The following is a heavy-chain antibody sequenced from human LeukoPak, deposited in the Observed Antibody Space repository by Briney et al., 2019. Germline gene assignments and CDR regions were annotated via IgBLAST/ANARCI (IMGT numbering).Heavy chain of an antibody. V-gene: IGHV5-51*01. J-gene: IGHJ5*02. CDR3: ARHARTYGSGSYYNSWSDP. CDR1: GYSFTSYW. D-gene: IGHD3-10*01. Sequence: GESLKISCKGSGYSFTSYWIGWVRQMPGKGLEWMGIIYPGDSDTRYSPSFQGQVTISADKSISTACLQWRSLKASDTAMYYCARHARTYGSGSYYNSWSDPWGQGTLVTVSS. CDR2: IYPGDSDT.